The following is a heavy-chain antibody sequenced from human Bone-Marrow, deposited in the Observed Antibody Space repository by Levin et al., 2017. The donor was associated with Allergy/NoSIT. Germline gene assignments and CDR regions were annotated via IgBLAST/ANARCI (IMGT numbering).Heavy chain of an antibody. CDR2: IIPKLDLP. V-gene: IGHV1-69*10. J-gene: IGHJ6*03. CDR3: ARTSYYDYVWGRSRYLYYYMDV. Sequence: SVKVSCKASGGTFSSFAISWVRQAPGQGLEWMGGIIPKLDLPSYAQKFQDRVTITADKSSYTAYMELNSLSSEDTAVYYCARTSYYDYVWGRSRYLYYYMDVWGKGTTVAVSS. D-gene: IGHD3-16*02. CDR1: GGTFSSFA.